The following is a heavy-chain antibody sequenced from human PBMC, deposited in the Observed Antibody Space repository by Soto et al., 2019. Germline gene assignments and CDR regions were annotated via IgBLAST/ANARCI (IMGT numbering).Heavy chain of an antibody. CDR1: GFTFSTYD. D-gene: IGHD3-16*01. Sequence: VQLVESGGGLVQPGGSLRLSCAATGFTFSTYDMHWVRQARGKGLEWVSAIGTAGDTKYPGSVKGRFTISIENAKNSLYLQMNSLRAGDTAVYYCPRESFGGYLDLWGRGTLGTVSS. V-gene: IGHV3-13*01. CDR3: PRESFGGYLDL. J-gene: IGHJ2*01. CDR2: IGTAGDT.